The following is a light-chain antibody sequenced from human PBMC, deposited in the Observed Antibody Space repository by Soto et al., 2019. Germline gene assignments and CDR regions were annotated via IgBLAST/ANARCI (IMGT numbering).Light chain of an antibody. CDR2: GNI. CDR1: NSNIGAGYD. Sequence: QSVLTQPPSVSGAPGQRVTISCTGSNSNIGAGYDVHWYQQRSGTAPKLLIFGNINRPSGVPDRFSGSKSGTSSSLAITGLQAEDEGDYYFQSYDSTLSARYVFGTGTQLTVL. J-gene: IGLJ1*01. CDR3: QSYDSTLSARYV. V-gene: IGLV1-40*01.